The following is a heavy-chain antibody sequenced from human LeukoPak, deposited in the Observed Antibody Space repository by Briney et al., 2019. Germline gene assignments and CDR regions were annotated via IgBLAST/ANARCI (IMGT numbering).Heavy chain of an antibody. CDR2: ISSSSSYI. Sequence: GGSLRLSCAASGFTFSSYSMNWVRQAPGKGLEWVSSISSSSSYIYYADSVKGRFTISRDNAKNSLYLQMNSLRAEDTAVYYCARDNYDFWSGYYTEYYYYGMDVWGQGTTVTVSS. D-gene: IGHD3-3*01. V-gene: IGHV3-21*01. CDR3: ARDNYDFWSGYYTEYYYYGMDV. CDR1: GFTFSSYS. J-gene: IGHJ6*02.